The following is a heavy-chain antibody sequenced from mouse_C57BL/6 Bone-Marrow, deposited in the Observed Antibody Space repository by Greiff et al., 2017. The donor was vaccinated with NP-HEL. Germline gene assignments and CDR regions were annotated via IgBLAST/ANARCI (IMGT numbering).Heavy chain of an antibody. V-gene: IGHV1-78*01. CDR2: IYPRDGST. CDR1: GYTFTDHT. Sequence: VQLVESDAELVKPGASVKISCKVSGYTFTDHTFPWLKQRPEQGLEWIGYIYPRDGSTKYNEKFKGKATLTADKSSSTAYMQLNSLTSEDSAVYFCARSYYDAPHYAMDDWGQGTSVTVSS. D-gene: IGHD2-4*01. CDR3: ARSYYDAPHYAMDD. J-gene: IGHJ4*01.